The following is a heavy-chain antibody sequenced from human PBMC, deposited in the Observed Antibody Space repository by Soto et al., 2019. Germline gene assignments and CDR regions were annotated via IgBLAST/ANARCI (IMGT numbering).Heavy chain of an antibody. J-gene: IGHJ4*02. V-gene: IGHV3-23*01. D-gene: IGHD2-2*02. CDR2: ISAGGST. CDR3: ANVPIWCSSTSCYTEGFDY. Sequence: GGSLRLSCTASGFTFSDYAMSWVRQPPGKGLEWVSVISAGGSTYYADSVKGRLTVSRANSKNTLYLQMNSLRAEDTAVYYCANVPIWCSSTSCYTEGFDYWGQGTLVTVSS. CDR1: GFTFSDYA.